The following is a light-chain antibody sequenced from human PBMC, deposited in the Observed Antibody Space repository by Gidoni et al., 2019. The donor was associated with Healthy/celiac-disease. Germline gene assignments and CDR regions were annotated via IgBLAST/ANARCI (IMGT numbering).Light chain of an antibody. Sequence: DIEKTQSPSSLSASVGDRVTITCRESQCISSYLNWYQQKPGTAPKLLTYAASSLQSWDPSRFSGSGSVTVFTLTISSLQPEDFATYYCQQSYSTPWTFGQGTQVEIK. CDR1: QCISSY. CDR2: AAS. CDR3: QQSYSTPWT. V-gene: IGKV1-39*01. J-gene: IGKJ1*01.